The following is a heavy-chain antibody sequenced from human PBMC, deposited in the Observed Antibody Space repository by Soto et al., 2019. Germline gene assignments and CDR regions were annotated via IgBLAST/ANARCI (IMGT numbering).Heavy chain of an antibody. V-gene: IGHV1-8*01. J-gene: IGHJ3*02. D-gene: IGHD6-13*01. CDR1: GYTFTSYD. CDR2: MNPNSGNT. Sequence: QVQLVQSGAEVKKPGASVKVSCKASGYTFTSYDINWVRQATGQGREWMGWMNPNSGNTGYAQKFQGRVTMTRNTAISTAYMELSSLKSEDTAVYYCARGLNVYSSSWYGRAVDIWGQGTMVTVS. CDR3: ARGLNVYSSSWYGRAVDI.